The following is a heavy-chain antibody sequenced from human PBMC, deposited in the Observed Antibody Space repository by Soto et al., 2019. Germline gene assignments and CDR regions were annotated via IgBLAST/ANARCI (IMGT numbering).Heavy chain of an antibody. CDR3: ARDEGCGGGSCYSIWRY. D-gene: IGHD2-15*01. V-gene: IGHV3-7*01. CDR1: GFSFGSYW. Sequence: EVQLVESGGGLVQPGGSLRLSCAASGFSFGSYWISWVRQAPGKGLEWVANIKEDGSEKYYVDSVKGRFTICRDNAKNSLYLQMNSLRAEDTAVYYCARDEGCGGGSCYSIWRYWGQGTLVTVSP. J-gene: IGHJ4*02. CDR2: IKEDGSEK.